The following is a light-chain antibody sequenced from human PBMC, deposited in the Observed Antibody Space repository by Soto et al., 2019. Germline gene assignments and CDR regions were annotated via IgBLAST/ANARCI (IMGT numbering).Light chain of an antibody. J-gene: IGLJ1*01. CDR3: SSYTSDNRDYV. CDR2: EVN. Sequence: QSVLTQPAAVSGCPGQSITISCTGTSSDVGAYTSVSWYQHHPGKAPKVIIYEVNKRPSGISNRFSGSKSVNTASLTISGLQPDDEAHYYCSSYTSDNRDYVFGTGTKV. CDR1: SSDVGAYTS. V-gene: IGLV2-14*01.